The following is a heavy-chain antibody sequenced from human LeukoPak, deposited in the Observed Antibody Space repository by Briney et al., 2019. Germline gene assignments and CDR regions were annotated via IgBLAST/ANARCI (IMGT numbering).Heavy chain of an antibody. V-gene: IGHV1-8*01. CDR3: ARDPTVTTEDGPN. J-gene: IGHJ4*02. D-gene: IGHD4-11*01. CDR2: MNPNSGNT. CDR1: GYTFTSYD. Sequence: ASVKVSCKASGYTFTSYDINWVRQATGQGLEWMGWMNPNSGNTGYAQKFQGRVTITADKSTSTAYMELSSLRSEDTAVYYCARDPTVTTEDGPNWGQGTLVTVSS.